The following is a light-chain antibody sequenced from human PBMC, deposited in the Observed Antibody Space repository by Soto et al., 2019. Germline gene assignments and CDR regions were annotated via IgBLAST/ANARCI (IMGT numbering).Light chain of an antibody. CDR2: GSS. CDR1: QSDSSNY. V-gene: IGKV3-20*01. J-gene: IGKJ2*01. CDR3: QQHGTSLFT. Sequence: VFAQSPTPLSLSPGERATLPCRARQSDSSNYVACYQQQPAQAPTLLPHGSSSRATGVPDRCSGRGSGTTYTLVISRLEHEDFTVYYCQQHGTSLFTFGQGTKLDIK.